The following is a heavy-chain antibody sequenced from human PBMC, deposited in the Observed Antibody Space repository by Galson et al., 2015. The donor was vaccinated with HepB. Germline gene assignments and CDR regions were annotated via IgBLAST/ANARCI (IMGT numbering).Heavy chain of an antibody. CDR2: IGISESST. Sequence: SLRLSCAASGFTFRSFAMHWVRQAPGKGPEFVSGIGISESSTHYTDSVKGRLSISRDNTKNTLYLQMSSLRLEGTAVYYCVRWTSQHSGYDEWGQGTQVTVSS. D-gene: IGHD5-12*01. CDR1: GFTFRSFA. CDR3: VRWTSQHSGYDE. V-gene: IGHV3-64D*06. J-gene: IGHJ4*02.